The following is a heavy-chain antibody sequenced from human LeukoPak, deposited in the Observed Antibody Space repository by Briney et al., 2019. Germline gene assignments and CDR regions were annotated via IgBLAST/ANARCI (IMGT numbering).Heavy chain of an antibody. J-gene: IGHJ5*02. CDR3: ARAHYRYCSSTSCYDNWFDP. D-gene: IGHD2-2*01. V-gene: IGHV4-61*02. Sequence: SQTLSLTCSVSGGSITSGNYYWSWIRQPAGKGLEWIGRIYTSGSTNYNPSLKSRVTISVDTSKNQFSLKLSSVTAADTAVYYCARAHYRYCSSTSCYDNWFDPWGQGTLVTVSS. CDR1: GGSITSGNYY. CDR2: IYTSGST.